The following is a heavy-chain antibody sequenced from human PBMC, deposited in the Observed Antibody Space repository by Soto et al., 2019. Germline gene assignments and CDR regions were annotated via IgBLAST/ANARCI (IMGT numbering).Heavy chain of an antibody. CDR2: VYTSGST. J-gene: IGHJ6*02. D-gene: IGHD5-12*01. Sequence: QVQLQESGPGLVKPSETLSLTCTVSGGSISSYYWSWIRQPAGKGLEWIGRVYTSGSTNYNPSLRSRVTMSVDTSKNQFSLKLNSVTAAYTAVYYCARARPIVATSGYGMDVWGQGTAVTVSS. CDR3: ARARPIVATSGYGMDV. CDR1: GGSISSYY. V-gene: IGHV4-4*07.